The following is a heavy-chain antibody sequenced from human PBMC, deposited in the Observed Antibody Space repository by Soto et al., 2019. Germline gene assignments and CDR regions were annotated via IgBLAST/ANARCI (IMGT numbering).Heavy chain of an antibody. CDR2: ISSSGSTI. V-gene: IGHV3-48*03. Sequence: GGSLRLSCAASGFNFSSYEMNWVRQAPGKGLEWVSYISSSGSTIYYADSVKGRFTISRDNAKNSLYLQMNSLRAEDTAVYYCARIAIAARRAFDIWGQGTMVTVSS. CDR3: ARIAIAARRAFDI. D-gene: IGHD6-6*01. CDR1: GFNFSSYE. J-gene: IGHJ3*02.